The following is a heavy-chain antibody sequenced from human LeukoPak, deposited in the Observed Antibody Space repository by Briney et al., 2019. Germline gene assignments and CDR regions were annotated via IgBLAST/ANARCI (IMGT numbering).Heavy chain of an antibody. Sequence: SVKVSCKASGYTFTSYGISWVRQAPGQGLEWMGGIIPIFGTANYAQKFQGRVTITADESTSTAYMELSSLRSEDTAVYYCARATIAAAGTVAFDYWGQGTLVTVSS. V-gene: IGHV1-69*13. D-gene: IGHD6-13*01. J-gene: IGHJ4*02. CDR3: ARATIAAAGTVAFDY. CDR1: GYTFTSYG. CDR2: IIPIFGTA.